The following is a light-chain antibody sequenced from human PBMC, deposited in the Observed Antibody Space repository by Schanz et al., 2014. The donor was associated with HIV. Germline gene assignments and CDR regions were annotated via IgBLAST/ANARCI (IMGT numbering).Light chain of an antibody. CDR1: QSISSY. V-gene: IGKV1-39*01. CDR3: QYFGNSGGT. CDR2: AAS. Sequence: DMQMTQSPSSLSASVGDRVTLTCRASQSISSYLNWYQQKPGKAPNLLIYAASSLQGGVPSRFSGTGSGTDFTLTISSLEPEDFAVYYCQYFGNSGGTFGGGTKVEIK. J-gene: IGKJ4*01.